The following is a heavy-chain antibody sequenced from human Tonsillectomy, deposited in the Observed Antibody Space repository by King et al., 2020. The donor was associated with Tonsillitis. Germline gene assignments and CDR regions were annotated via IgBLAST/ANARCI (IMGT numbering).Heavy chain of an antibody. V-gene: IGHV4-34*01. D-gene: IGHD1-26*01. J-gene: IGHJ5*02. Sequence: QVQLQQWGAGLLKPSETLSLTCAVYGGSLSGYFWSWIRQPPGKGLEWIGEINHSGSTNYNPSLKSRVTISVETSKNQFSLKLSSVTAAATAVYYCAKGSGSFDPWGQGTLVTVSS. CDR1: GGSLSGYF. CDR2: INHSGST. CDR3: AKGSGSFDP.